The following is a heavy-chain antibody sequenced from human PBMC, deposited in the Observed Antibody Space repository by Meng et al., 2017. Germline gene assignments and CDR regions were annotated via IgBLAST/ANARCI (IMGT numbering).Heavy chain of an antibody. CDR1: GFTSSSYA. Sequence: GGSLRLSCAASGFTSSSYAMHWVRQAPGKGLEWVAVISYDGSNKYYADSVKGRFTISRDNSKNTLYLQMNSLGAEDTAVYYCARDIRGYYYYGMDVWGQGTTVTVSS. D-gene: IGHD3-10*01. CDR3: ARDIRGYYYYGMDV. CDR2: ISYDGSNK. J-gene: IGHJ6*02. V-gene: IGHV3-30*04.